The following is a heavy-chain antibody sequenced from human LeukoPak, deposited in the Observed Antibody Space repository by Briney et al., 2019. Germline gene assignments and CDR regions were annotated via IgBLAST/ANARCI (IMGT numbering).Heavy chain of an antibody. Sequence: SETLSLTCTVSGGSIGSYYWSWIRQPPGKGLEWIGYIYYSGSTNYNPSLKSRVTISVDTSKNQFSLKLSSVTAADTAVYYCAREGGGSAAFDYWGQGTLVTVSS. V-gene: IGHV4-59*01. CDR2: IYYSGST. D-gene: IGHD5-12*01. CDR3: AREGGGSAAFDY. CDR1: GGSIGSYY. J-gene: IGHJ4*02.